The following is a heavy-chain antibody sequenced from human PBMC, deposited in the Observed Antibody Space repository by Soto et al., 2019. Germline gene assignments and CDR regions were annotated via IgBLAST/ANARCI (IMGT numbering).Heavy chain of an antibody. CDR2: IYYSGST. CDR3: ARELGYCRGASCHQRTFDP. CDR1: GGSISSYY. D-gene: IGHD2-15*01. Sequence: NPSETLSLTCTVSGGSISSYYWSWIRQPPGKGLEWIGYIYYSGSTNYNPSLKSRVTISVDTSKNRFSLKLSSVTAADTAVYYCARELGYCRGASCHQRTFDPWGQGTLVTVSS. J-gene: IGHJ5*02. V-gene: IGHV4-59*01.